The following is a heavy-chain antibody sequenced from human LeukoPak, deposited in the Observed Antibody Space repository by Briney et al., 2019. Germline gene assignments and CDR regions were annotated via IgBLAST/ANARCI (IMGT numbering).Heavy chain of an antibody. CDR1: GASISNYY. V-gene: IGHV4-4*09. CDR2: IHSSGGS. D-gene: IGHD1-26*01. Sequence: SETLSLTCTVSGASISNYYWSWIRQTPEKGLEWVGHIHSSGGSSYYPSLKSRLTLSIDTSRNQLSLKLPSVTAADTAVYSCARLGSYHDFWGQGALVTVSS. J-gene: IGHJ4*02. CDR3: ARLGSYHDF.